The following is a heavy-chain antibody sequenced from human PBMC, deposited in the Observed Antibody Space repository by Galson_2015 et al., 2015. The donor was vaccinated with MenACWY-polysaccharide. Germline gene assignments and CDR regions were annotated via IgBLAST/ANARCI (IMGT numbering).Heavy chain of an antibody. J-gene: IGHJ3*02. CDR3: AREGSRIVFHAFDI. V-gene: IGHV3-33*01. CDR2: IQYDGSNK. CDR1: SG. D-gene: IGHD2-2*01. Sequence: SGMHWVRQAPGKGLEWVAVIQYDGSNKVYADSVKGRFTISRDNSKNTVFLEMNTLGVEDTAVYYCAREGSRIVFHAFDIWGQGTMVTVSS.